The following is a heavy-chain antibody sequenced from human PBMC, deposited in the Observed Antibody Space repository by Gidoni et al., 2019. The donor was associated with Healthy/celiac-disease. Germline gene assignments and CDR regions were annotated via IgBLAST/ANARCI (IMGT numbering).Heavy chain of an antibody. V-gene: IGHV3-30*01. Sequence: QVQLVESGGGVVQPGRSLRLSCAASGFTFSSYAMHWVRQAPGKGLEWVAVISYDGSNKYYADSVKGRFTISRDNSKNTLYLQMNSLRAEDTAVYYCARDPDWNHLSWWFDPWGQGTLVTVSS. CDR1: GFTFSSYA. CDR3: ARDPDWNHLSWWFDP. D-gene: IGHD1-1*01. CDR2: ISYDGSNK. J-gene: IGHJ5*02.